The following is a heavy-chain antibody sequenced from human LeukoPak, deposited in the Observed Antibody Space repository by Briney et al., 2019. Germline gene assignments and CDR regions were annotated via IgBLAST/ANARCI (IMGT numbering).Heavy chain of an antibody. J-gene: IGHJ6*03. CDR1: GFTFSDYY. CDR3: ARCVREDYCNTTSCHGRFYYYYMDV. CDR2: ISSSGSSI. Sequence: PGGSLRLSCAASGFTFSDYYMSWIRQAPGKGLEWVSYISSSGSSIYYADSVKGRSTISRDNAKNSLYLQMNSLRAEDTAVYYCARCVREDYCNTTSCHGRFYYYYMDVWGKGTTVTVSS. D-gene: IGHD2-2*01. V-gene: IGHV3-11*04.